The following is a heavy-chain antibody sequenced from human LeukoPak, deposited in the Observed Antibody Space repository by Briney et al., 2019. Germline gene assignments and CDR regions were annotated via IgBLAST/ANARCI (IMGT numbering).Heavy chain of an antibody. CDR2: ISSSSSYI. D-gene: IGHD2-15*01. J-gene: IGHJ3*02. Sequence: KPGGSLRLSCAASGFTFSNYSMNWVRQAPGKGLEWVSSISSSSSYIYYADSVKGRFTISRDNAKNSLYLQMNSLRAEDTAVYYCARIVVVKAFIDAFDIWGQGTMVTVSS. CDR3: ARIVVVKAFIDAFDI. CDR1: GFTFSNYS. V-gene: IGHV3-21*01.